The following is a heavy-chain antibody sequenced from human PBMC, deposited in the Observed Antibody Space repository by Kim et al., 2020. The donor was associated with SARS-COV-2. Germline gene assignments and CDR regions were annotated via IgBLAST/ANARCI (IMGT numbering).Heavy chain of an antibody. J-gene: IGHJ6*02. V-gene: IGHV3-33*01. CDR1: GFTFSSYG. Sequence: GGSLRLSCAASGFTFSSYGMHWVRQAPGKGLEWVAVIWYDGSNKYYADSVKGRFTISRDNSKNTLYLQMNSLRAEDTAVYYCARLQAAPPGGVWYYYYGMDVWGQGTTVTVSS. CDR3: ARLQAAPPGGVWYYYYGMDV. CDR2: IWYDGSNK. D-gene: IGHD6-6*01.